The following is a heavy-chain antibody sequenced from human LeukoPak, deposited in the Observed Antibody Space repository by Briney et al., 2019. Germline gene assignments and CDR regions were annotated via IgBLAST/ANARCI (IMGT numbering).Heavy chain of an antibody. V-gene: IGHV4-38-2*02. CDR3: ARVHSWSGPDF. J-gene: IGHJ4*02. Sequence: SETLSLTCTVSGYSISSGYYWGWIRQPPGKGLEWIGSIYHSGSTYYSPSLKSRVSISTDTSKNQFSLNLSSVTAADTAIYSCARVHSWSGPDFWGQGTLVTVSS. CDR1: GYSISSGYY. D-gene: IGHD3-3*01. CDR2: IYHSGST.